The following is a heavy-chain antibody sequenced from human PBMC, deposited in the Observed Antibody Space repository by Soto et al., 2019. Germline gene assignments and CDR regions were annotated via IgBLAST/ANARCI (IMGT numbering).Heavy chain of an antibody. CDR1: GFTFSSYA. D-gene: IGHD2-21*02. CDR2: ISGSGGST. J-gene: IGHJ4*02. V-gene: IGHV3-23*01. CDR3: ATGGDWGRYPFDY. Sequence: EVQLLESWGGLVQPGGSLRLSCAASGFTFSSYAMSWVRQAPGKGLEWVSAISGSGGSTYYADSVKGRFTISRDNSKNPLYLQMNSLRAEDMDVYYCATGGDWGRYPFDYWGQVTLVTVSS.